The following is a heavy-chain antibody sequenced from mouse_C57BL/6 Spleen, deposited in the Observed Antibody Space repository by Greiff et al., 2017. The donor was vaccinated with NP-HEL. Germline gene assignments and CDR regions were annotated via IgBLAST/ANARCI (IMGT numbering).Heavy chain of an antibody. CDR2: IDPSDSYT. D-gene: IGHD2-3*01. Sequence: QVQLQQPGAELVMPGASVKLSCKASGYTFTSYWMHWVKQRPGQGLEWIGEIDPSDSYTNYNQKFKGKSTLTVDKSSSTAYMQLSSLTSEDSAVYYCARKGDDGYSWLAYWGQGTLVTVSA. V-gene: IGHV1-69*01. CDR3: ARKGDDGYSWLAY. CDR1: GYTFTSYW. J-gene: IGHJ3*01.